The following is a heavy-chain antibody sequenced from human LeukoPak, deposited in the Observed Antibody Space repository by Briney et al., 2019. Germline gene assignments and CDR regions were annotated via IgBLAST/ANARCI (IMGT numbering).Heavy chain of an antibody. CDR1: GFKLSSDY. D-gene: IGHD3-22*01. CDR3: AKDRGFDSSGYYV. V-gene: IGHV3-53*01. Sequence: GGSLRLSCVASGFKLSSDYMTWVRQAPGRGLEWVSIITRGGTTYHADSVKGRFTISRDNSKDTLYLQMNSLRAEDTAVYYCAKDRGFDSSGYYVWGQGTLVTVSS. J-gene: IGHJ4*02. CDR2: ITRGGTT.